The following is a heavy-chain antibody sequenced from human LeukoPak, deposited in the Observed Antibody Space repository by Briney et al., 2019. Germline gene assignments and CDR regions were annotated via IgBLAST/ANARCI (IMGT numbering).Heavy chain of an antibody. CDR3: AQIRPSTYYDSSGSFDY. J-gene: IGHJ4*02. D-gene: IGHD3-22*01. CDR2: IYESGST. CDR1: GGSISSGDW. Sequence: PSETLSLTCAVSGGSISSGDWWSWVRQPPGKGLEWIGQIYESGSTNYNPSLKSRVTISVDKSKNQFSLKLRSVTAADTAVYYCAQIRPSTYYDSSGSFDYWGQGTLVTVSS. V-gene: IGHV4-4*02.